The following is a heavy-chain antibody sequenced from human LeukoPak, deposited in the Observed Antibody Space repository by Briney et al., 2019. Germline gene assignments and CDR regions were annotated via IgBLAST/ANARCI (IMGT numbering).Heavy chain of an antibody. CDR2: INPSGGST. V-gene: IGHV1-46*03. CDR3: ARDLINYYDSSGYGWFDP. J-gene: IGHJ5*02. D-gene: IGHD3-22*01. Sequence: ASVKVSCKASGYTFTSYDINWVRQATGQGLEWMGIINPSGGSTSYAQKFQGRVTMTRDTSTSTVYMELSSLRSEDTAVYYCARDLINYYDSSGYGWFDPWGQGTLVTVSS. CDR1: GYTFTSYD.